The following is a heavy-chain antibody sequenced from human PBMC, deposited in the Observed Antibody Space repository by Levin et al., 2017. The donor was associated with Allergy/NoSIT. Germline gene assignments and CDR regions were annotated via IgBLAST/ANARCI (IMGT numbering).Heavy chain of an antibody. Sequence: GGSLRLSCEASGFSFSRHGMNWVRQAPGKGLEWVAMIWYDGSEKYYANSVRGRFTISRDNSKNTVFLQMSSLRADDTAAYYCARDASLSLYSVGAGDSVFESWGQGALVTVSA. D-gene: IGHD3-16*02. J-gene: IGHJ4*02. CDR3: ARDASLSLYSVGAGDSVFES. V-gene: IGHV3-33*01. CDR2: IWYDGSEK. CDR1: GFSFSRHG.